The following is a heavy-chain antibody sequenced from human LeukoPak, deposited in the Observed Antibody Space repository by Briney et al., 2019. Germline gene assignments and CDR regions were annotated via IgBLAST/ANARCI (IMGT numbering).Heavy chain of an antibody. V-gene: IGHV3-30*03. Sequence: GRSLRLSCAASGFTFSSYGMHWVRQAPGKGLEWVAVISYDGSNKYYADSVKGAFTISRDNSKNTLYLQMNSLRAEDTAVYYCASIYDSSGYHNFDYWGQGTLVTVSS. D-gene: IGHD3-22*01. CDR3: ASIYDSSGYHNFDY. CDR2: ISYDGSNK. CDR1: GFTFSSYG. J-gene: IGHJ4*02.